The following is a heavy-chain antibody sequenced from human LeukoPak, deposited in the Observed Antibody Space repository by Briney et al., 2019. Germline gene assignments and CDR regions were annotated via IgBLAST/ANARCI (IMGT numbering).Heavy chain of an antibody. Sequence: SETLSLTCTVSGGSISSYYWSWIRQPPGKGLEWIGYIYYSGSTNYNPSLKSRVTISVDTSKNQFSLKLSSVTAADTAVYYCAKRGNWGFFDYWGQGTLVTVSS. V-gene: IGHV4-59*08. CDR3: AKRGNWGFFDY. CDR2: IYYSGST. D-gene: IGHD7-27*01. CDR1: GGSISSYY. J-gene: IGHJ4*02.